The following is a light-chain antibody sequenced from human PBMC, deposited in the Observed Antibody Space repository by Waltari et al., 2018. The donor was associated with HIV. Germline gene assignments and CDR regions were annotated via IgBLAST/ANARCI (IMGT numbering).Light chain of an antibody. CDR2: PAS. CDR1: QGIRNW. V-gene: IGKV1D-12*01. J-gene: IGKJ5*01. Sequence: DIQMTQSPSSVSASVGDRVTITCRASQGIRNWLAWYQQIPGKAPKLLIFPASTVQSGVPSRFSGSGSGTDFTLTVTSLQPEDFATYYCQQADSFPISFGQGTRLQI. CDR3: QQADSFPIS.